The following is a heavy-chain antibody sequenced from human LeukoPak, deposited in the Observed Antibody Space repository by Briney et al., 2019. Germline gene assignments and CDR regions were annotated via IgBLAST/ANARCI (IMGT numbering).Heavy chain of an antibody. CDR1: GCSFSSYY. Sequence: AETLSLTCTVSGCSFSSYYWSWIRQPPGKGLEWIGYIYYNGGTNYNPSLKNRVAISVGTSKNQFFLKQSSVTAADPAVFYYARVRSSDSSVLTRKRSYYFDYWSQGTLVTVSS. CDR3: ARVRSSDSSVLTRKRSYYFDY. CDR2: IYYNGGT. D-gene: IGHD3-22*01. V-gene: IGHV4-59*12. J-gene: IGHJ4*02.